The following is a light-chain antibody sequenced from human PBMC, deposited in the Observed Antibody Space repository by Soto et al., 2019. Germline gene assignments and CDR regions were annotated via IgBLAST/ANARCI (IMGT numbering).Light chain of an antibody. Sequence: DTQITQSPSTLSASVGDRVTITCRASQSISSWLAWYQQKPGKAPKLLIYDASSLESGVPSRFSGSGSGTEFTLTISRLEPEDFAVYYCQQYGGLPTFGQGTKVDIK. V-gene: IGKV1-5*01. CDR3: QQYGGLPT. CDR2: DAS. J-gene: IGKJ1*01. CDR1: QSISSW.